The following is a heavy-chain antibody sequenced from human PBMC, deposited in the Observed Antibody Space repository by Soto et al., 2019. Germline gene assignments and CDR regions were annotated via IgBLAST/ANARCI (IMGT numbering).Heavy chain of an antibody. CDR2: IYPGDSDT. CDR3: ARSVLMDYYDSSGYPDY. J-gene: IGHJ4*02. CDR1: GYSFTSYW. D-gene: IGHD3-22*01. V-gene: IGHV5-51*01. Sequence: HGESLKISCXGSGYSFTSYWIGWVRQMPGKGLEWMGIIYPGDSDTRYSPSFQGQVTISADKSISTAYLQWSSLKASDTAMYYCARSVLMDYYDSSGYPDYWGQGTLVTVSS.